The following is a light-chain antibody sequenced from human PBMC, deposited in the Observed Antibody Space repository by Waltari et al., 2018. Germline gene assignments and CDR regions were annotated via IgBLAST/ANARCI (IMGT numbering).Light chain of an antibody. CDR3: QAWDSSTVV. CDR1: KLGEKY. J-gene: IGLJ2*01. Sequence: SYELTKPPSVSVSPGQTASITCSGDKLGEKYACWYQKKPGKSPVLVIYQDSKRPSGIPERFSGYNAGNTATLTISATQAMDEADDYCQAWDSSTVVFGGGTKLTV. CDR2: QDS. V-gene: IGLV3-1*01.